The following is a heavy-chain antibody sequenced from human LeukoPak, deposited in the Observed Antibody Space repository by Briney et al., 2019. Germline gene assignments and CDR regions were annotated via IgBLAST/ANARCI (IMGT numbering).Heavy chain of an antibody. CDR2: IIPIFGTA. Sequence: GASVKVSCKASGGTFSSYAISWVRQAPGQGLEWMGGIIPIFGTANYAQKFQGRVTITTDESTSTAYMELSSLRSEDTAVYYCARVLSQYSYGQNRPYYFDYWGQGTLVTVSS. D-gene: IGHD5-18*01. CDR3: ARVLSQYSYGQNRPYYFDY. CDR1: GGTFSSYA. J-gene: IGHJ4*02. V-gene: IGHV1-69*05.